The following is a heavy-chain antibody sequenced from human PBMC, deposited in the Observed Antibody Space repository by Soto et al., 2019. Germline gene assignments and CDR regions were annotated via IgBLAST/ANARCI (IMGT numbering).Heavy chain of an antibody. CDR3: ARSGYCSSTSCPEGFRVFDP. V-gene: IGHV1-69*13. CDR2: IIPIFGTA. D-gene: IGHD2-2*01. CDR1: GCTFSSYA. Sequence: SVKVSCKASGCTFSSYAISWVRQAPGQGLEWMGGIIPIFGTANYAQKFQGRVTITADESTSTAYMELSSLRSEDTAVYYCARSGYCSSTSCPEGFRVFDPWRQGPMITVSS. J-gene: IGHJ5*02.